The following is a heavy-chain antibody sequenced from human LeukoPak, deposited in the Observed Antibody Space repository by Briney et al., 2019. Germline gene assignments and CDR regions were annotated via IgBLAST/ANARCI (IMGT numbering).Heavy chain of an antibody. J-gene: IGHJ3*02. CDR1: GFSFSNYV. D-gene: IGHD2-15*01. CDR2: IMPNGETR. Sequence: EGSLRLSCAASGFSFSNYVMHWVRQAPGKGLEYVSAIMPNGETRGYANSMKGRFTISRDNSKNTLYLQMGSLRAEGMAIYYCARDRDGGFAFDIWGQGTLVTVSS. CDR3: ARDRDGGFAFDI. V-gene: IGHV3-64*01.